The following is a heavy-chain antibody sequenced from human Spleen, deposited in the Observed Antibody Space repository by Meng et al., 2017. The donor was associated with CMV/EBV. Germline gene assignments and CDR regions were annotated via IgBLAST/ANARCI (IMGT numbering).Heavy chain of an antibody. V-gene: IGHV1-18*01. Sequence: ASVKVSCKASGYTFTSYGISWVRQAPGQGLEWMGWISAYNGNTNYAQKFQGRVTMTTDTSITTAYMELSRLRSDDTAIYYCARVPPPRFHYGRDSAVHWGQGTLVTVSS. J-gene: IGHJ4*02. CDR2: ISAYNGNT. D-gene: IGHD4-23*01. CDR3: ARVPPPRFHYGRDSAVH. CDR1: GYTFTSYG.